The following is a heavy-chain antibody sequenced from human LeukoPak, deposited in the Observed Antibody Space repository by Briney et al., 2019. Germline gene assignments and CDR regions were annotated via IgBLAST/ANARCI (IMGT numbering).Heavy chain of an antibody. CDR3: ARVPLHDSSGHYYPH. CDR1: GYTFTNYG. CDR2: INGGNGNA. J-gene: IGHJ1*01. D-gene: IGHD3-22*01. Sequence: ASVKVSCKTSGYTFTNYGMHWVRQAPGQRLEWMVWINGGNGNAKYSQNFQRRVTIIRDTSASTAYMELSSLRSEDTAVYCCARVPLHDSSGHYYPHWGQGTLVTVSS. V-gene: IGHV1-3*01.